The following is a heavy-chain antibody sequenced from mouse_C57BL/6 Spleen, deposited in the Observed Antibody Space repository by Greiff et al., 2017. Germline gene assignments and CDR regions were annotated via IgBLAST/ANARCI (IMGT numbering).Heavy chain of an antibody. CDR2: IDPATGGT. J-gene: IGHJ1*03. V-gene: IGHV1-15*01. D-gene: IGHD1-1*01. CDR1: GYTFTDYE. Sequence: QVQLQQSGAELVRPGASVTLSCKASGYTFTDYEMHWVKQTPVHGLEWIGAIDPATGGTAYNQKFKGKAILTAGKSSSTAYMELRSLTSEDSAVYYCTRDYYYGSSYVRYFDVWGTGTTVTVSS. CDR3: TRDYYYGSSYVRYFDV.